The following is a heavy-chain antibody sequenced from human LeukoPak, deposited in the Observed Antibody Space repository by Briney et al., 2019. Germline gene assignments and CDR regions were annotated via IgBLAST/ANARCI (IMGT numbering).Heavy chain of an antibody. CDR1: GCSISSYY. CDR3: ARSRNYGDYWWFDP. J-gene: IGHJ5*02. D-gene: IGHD4-17*01. Sequence: SETLSLTCTVSGCSISSYYWNWIRQPPGKGLEWIGYIYYSGSTNYNPSLKSRVTISVDTSKNQFSLKLSSVTAADTAVYYCARSRNYGDYWWFDPWGQGTLVTVSS. CDR2: IYYSGST. V-gene: IGHV4-59*12.